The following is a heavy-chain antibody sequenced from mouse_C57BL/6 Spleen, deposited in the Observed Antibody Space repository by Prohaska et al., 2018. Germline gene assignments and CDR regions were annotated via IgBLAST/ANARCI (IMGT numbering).Heavy chain of an antibody. D-gene: IGHD3-3*01. CDR3: ARSDRDRDYFDY. CDR2: INTYSGVP. Sequence: GPELKKPGETVQISCKASGYTFTTYGMSWVKQAPGKGLKRMGWINTYSGVPTYADDFKGRFAFSLETSASTAYLQINNLKNEDTATYFCARSDRDRDYFDYWGQGTTL. J-gene: IGHJ2*01. CDR1: GYTFTTYG. V-gene: IGHV9-3*01.